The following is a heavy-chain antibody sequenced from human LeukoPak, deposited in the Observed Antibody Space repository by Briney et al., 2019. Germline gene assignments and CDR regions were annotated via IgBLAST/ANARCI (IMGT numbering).Heavy chain of an antibody. J-gene: IGHJ4*02. Sequence: GGSLRLSCAASGFTFSSYWMSWVRQAPGKGLEWVANIKQDGSEKYYVDSVKGRFTISRDNAKNSLYLQMNSLRAEDTAVYYCARDSGVGATLHPFDYWGQGTLVTVSS. V-gene: IGHV3-7*01. CDR2: IKQDGSEK. D-gene: IGHD1-26*01. CDR3: ARDSGVGATLHPFDY. CDR1: GFTFSSYW.